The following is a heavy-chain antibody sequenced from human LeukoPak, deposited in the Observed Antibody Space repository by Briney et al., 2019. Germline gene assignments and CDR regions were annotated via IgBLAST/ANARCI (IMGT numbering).Heavy chain of an antibody. CDR2: FYYSGST. V-gene: IGHV4-59*01. CDR1: GGSISSYY. Sequence: ETLPLTCTVSGGSISSYYWSWIRQPPGKGLEWIGYFYYSGSTVYNPSLKSRVTMSVDTSKNQFSLKLISVTAADTAVYYCARLDFWSGYTVDFWGQGTLVTVSS. J-gene: IGHJ4*02. D-gene: IGHD3-3*01. CDR3: ARLDFWSGYTVDF.